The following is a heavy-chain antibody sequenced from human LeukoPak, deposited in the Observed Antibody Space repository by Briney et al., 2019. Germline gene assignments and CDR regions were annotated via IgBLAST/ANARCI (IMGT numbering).Heavy chain of an antibody. CDR1: GYSFTSYW. CDR2: IYPGDSYT. CDR3: TRLRRSSGWSYYYYYGMDV. Sequence: HGGSLKISCKGSGYSFTSYWIGWVRQMPGNGLGWMGIIYPGDSYTRYSPSFQGQVTISADKSISTAYLQWSSLKASDTAMYYCTRLRRSSGWSYYYYYGMDVWGQGTTVTVSS. V-gene: IGHV5-51*01. J-gene: IGHJ6*02. D-gene: IGHD6-19*01.